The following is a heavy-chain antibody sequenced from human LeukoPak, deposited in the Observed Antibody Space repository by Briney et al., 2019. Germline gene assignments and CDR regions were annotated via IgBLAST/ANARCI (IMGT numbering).Heavy chain of an antibody. J-gene: IGHJ5*02. CDR3: ARAQYGWFDP. CDR1: DFLFSSYW. Sequence: PGGSLRLSCAVSDFLFSSYWMHWVRQAPGKGLVWVSRINTDGSATTYADSVKGRFTISRDNAKNTLCLQLKSLRAEDTAVYYCARAQYGWFDPWGQGTLVTVSS. D-gene: IGHD3-10*01. CDR2: INTDGSAT. V-gene: IGHV3-74*03.